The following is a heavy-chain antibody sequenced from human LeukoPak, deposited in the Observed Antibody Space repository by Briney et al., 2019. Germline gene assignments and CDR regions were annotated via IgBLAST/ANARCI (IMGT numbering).Heavy chain of an antibody. J-gene: IGHJ3*02. CDR3: AKAPYSSGWYAFDI. Sequence: PGGSLRLSCAASGFTFSSYWMHWVRQAPGKGLVWVSRINSDGSSTSYADSVKGRFTISRDNSKNTLYLQMNSLRAEDTAVYYCAKAPYSSGWYAFDIWGQGTMVTVSS. V-gene: IGHV3-74*01. D-gene: IGHD6-19*01. CDR1: GFTFSSYW. CDR2: INSDGSST.